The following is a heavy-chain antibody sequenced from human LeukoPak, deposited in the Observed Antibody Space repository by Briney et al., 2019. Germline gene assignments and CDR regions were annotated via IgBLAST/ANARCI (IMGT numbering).Heavy chain of an antibody. Sequence: GGSLRLSCAASGSAFSVYEMYWVRQAPGKGLEWISYISSSGATRYYADSVKGRFTISRDNAYNSLFLQMNSLRAEDTAVYYCATLTVASTFDYWGQGTPVTVSS. V-gene: IGHV3-48*03. CDR1: GSAFSVYE. D-gene: IGHD4-11*01. CDR3: ATLTVASTFDY. CDR2: ISSSGATR. J-gene: IGHJ4*02.